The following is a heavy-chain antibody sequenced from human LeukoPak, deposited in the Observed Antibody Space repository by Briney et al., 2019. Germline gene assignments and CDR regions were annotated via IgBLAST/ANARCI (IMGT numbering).Heavy chain of an antibody. J-gene: IGHJ5*02. CDR2: INHSGST. CDR3: ARARGSGWYLGWFDP. D-gene: IGHD6-19*01. Sequence: SVTLSLTCAVYGGSFSGYYWSWIRQPPGKGLEWIGEINHSGSTNYNPSLKSRVTISVDTSKNQFSLKLSSVTAADTAVYYCARARGSGWYLGWFDPWGQGTLVTVSS. V-gene: IGHV4-34*01. CDR1: GGSFSGYY.